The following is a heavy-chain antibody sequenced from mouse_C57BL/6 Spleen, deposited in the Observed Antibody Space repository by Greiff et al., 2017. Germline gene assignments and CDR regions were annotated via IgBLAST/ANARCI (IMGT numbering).Heavy chain of an antibody. Sequence: QVQLQQPGAELVMPGASVKLSCKASGYTFTSYWMHWVKQRPGQGLEWIGEIDPSDSYTNYNQKFKGKSTLTVDKSSSTAYMQLSSLTSEDSAVYYCAKGFGNHDAMDYWGQGTSVTVSS. CDR1: GYTFTSYW. CDR3: AKGFGNHDAMDY. CDR2: IDPSDSYT. D-gene: IGHD2-1*01. V-gene: IGHV1-69*01. J-gene: IGHJ4*01.